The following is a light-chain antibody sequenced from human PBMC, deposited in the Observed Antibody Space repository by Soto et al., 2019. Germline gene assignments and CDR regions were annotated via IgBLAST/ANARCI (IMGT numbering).Light chain of an antibody. J-gene: IGKJ1*01. Sequence: EIVLTQSPGTLSLSPGERATLSCRASQSVASRNLAWYQQKSGQAPRLLIYGASSRAIHTPDRFSGSGSGTDFTLTISGLEPEDSAVYYCQHFGNSLWTFGQGTKVEI. CDR1: QSVASRN. V-gene: IGKV3-20*01. CDR2: GAS. CDR3: QHFGNSLWT.